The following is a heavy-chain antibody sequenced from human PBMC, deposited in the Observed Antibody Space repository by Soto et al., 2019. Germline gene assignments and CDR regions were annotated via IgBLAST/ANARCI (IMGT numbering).Heavy chain of an antibody. CDR1: GFTFSSYS. CDR2: ISSSSSTI. J-gene: IGHJ6*03. Sequence: EVQLVASGGGLVQPGGSLRLSCAASGFTFSSYSMNWVRQAPGKGLEWVSYISSSSSTIYYADSVKGRFTISRDNAKNSLYLQMSSLRAEDTAVYYCARDSYMDVWGKGTTVTVSS. V-gene: IGHV3-48*01. CDR3: ARDSYMDV.